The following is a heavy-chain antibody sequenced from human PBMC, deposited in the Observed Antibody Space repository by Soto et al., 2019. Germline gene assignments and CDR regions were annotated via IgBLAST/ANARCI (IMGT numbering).Heavy chain of an antibody. D-gene: IGHD3-9*01. CDR1: GGSFSGYY. Sequence: SETLSLTCAVYGGSFSGYYWSWIRQPPGKGLEWIGEINHSGSTNYNPSLKSRVTISVDTSKNQFSLKLSSVTAADTAVYYCARGRSRYFDWLSYYYYGMDVWGQGTTGTVSS. V-gene: IGHV4-34*01. J-gene: IGHJ6*02. CDR2: INHSGST. CDR3: ARGRSRYFDWLSYYYYGMDV.